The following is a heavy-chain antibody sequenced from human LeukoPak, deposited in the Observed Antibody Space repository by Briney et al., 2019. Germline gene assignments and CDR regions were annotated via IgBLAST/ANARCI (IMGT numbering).Heavy chain of an antibody. CDR1: GFTFSSYA. D-gene: IGHD3-16*02. J-gene: IGHJ4*02. V-gene: IGHV3-23*01. Sequence: PGGSLRLSCAASGFTFSSYAMSWVRQAPGKGLEWVAATSSSDSGKYHADSVRGRFTISRDNSKNTVYLQMNSLRAEDTALYYCARDVRDYVWGSYRYTGGDYWGQGTLVTVSS. CDR3: ARDVRDYVWGSYRYTGGDY. CDR2: TSSSDSGK.